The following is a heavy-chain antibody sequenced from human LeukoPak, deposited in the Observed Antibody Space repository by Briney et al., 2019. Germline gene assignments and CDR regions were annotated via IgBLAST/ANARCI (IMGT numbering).Heavy chain of an antibody. CDR1: GGSYSGYY. J-gene: IGHJ5*02. D-gene: IGHD5-24*01. CDR3: ARDSRDGYNYWFDP. V-gene: IGHV4-34*01. CDR2: INHSGST. Sequence: SETLSLTCAVYGGSYSGYYWSWIRQPPGKGLEWIGEINHSGSTNYNPSLKSRVTISVDTSKNQFSLKLSSVTAADTAVYYCARDSRDGYNYWFDPWGQGTLVTVSS.